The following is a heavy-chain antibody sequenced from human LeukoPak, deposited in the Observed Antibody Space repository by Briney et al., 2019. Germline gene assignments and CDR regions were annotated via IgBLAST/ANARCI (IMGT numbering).Heavy chain of an antibody. Sequence: ASVKVSCKASGYTFTSYDINSVRQATGQGLEWMGWMRPNIGNTGYAQKFQGRVTMPRNTSISTAYMELSSLRSEDTAVYDCARGDVGGSVVDYWGQGTLVTVPS. J-gene: IGHJ4*02. V-gene: IGHV1-8*01. CDR1: GYTFTSYD. CDR2: MRPNIGNT. CDR3: ARGDVGGSVVDY. D-gene: IGHD3-10*01.